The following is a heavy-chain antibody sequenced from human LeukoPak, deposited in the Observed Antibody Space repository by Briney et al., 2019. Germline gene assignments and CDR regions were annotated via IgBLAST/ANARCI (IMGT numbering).Heavy chain of an antibody. CDR1: GGSISSSSYY. D-gene: IGHD2-15*01. CDR3: ARALLGYCSGGSCYSDKYFDY. V-gene: IGHV4-39*07. J-gene: IGHJ4*02. CDR2: IYYSGST. Sequence: KASEALSLTCTVSGGSISSSSYYWAWIRQPPGKGLEWIGSIYYSGSTYYNPSLRSRVTISIDTSKNQFSLKLSSVTAADTAVYYCARALLGYCSGGSCYSDKYFDYWGQGTLVTVSS.